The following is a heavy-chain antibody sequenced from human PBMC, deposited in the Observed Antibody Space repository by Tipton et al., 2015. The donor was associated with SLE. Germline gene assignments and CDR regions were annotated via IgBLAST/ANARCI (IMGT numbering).Heavy chain of an antibody. V-gene: IGHV4-4*07. CDR3: ARGGFADFWSGQNWFDP. CDR1: GGSISSYY. D-gene: IGHD3-3*01. J-gene: IGHJ5*02. CDR2: IYTSGST. Sequence: TLSLTCTVSGGSISSYYWSWIRQPAGKGLEWIGRIYTSGSTNYNPSLKSRVTMSVDTSKNQFSLKLSSVTAADTAVYYCARGGFADFWSGQNWFDPWGQGTLVTVSS.